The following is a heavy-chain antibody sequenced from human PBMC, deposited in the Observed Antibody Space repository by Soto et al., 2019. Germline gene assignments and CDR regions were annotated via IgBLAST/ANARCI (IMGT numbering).Heavy chain of an antibody. Sequence: QVPLVQSGAEVKKPGASVKVSCKASGYTFTSHGITWVRQAPGQGLEWMGWISAYNGDTNYAQKLQGRVTMTTDTSTSTAYMELRSLRSDDTAVYYCAGTYYDILTGFGDYFDYWGQGTLVTVSS. CDR1: GYTFTSHG. CDR2: ISAYNGDT. J-gene: IGHJ4*02. D-gene: IGHD3-9*01. CDR3: AGTYYDILTGFGDYFDY. V-gene: IGHV1-18*04.